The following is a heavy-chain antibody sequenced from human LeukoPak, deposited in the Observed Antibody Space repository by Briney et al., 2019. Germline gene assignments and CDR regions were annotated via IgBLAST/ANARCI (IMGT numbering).Heavy chain of an antibody. CDR3: AKSDGFDY. D-gene: IGHD5-24*01. V-gene: IGHV3-48*01. CDR1: GFTFSTYS. Sequence: GGSLRLSCAASGFTFSTYSMSWVRQAPGKGLEWVSYIGSSSSTIYYADSVKGRFTISRDNAKNSLYLQMNSLRAEDTAMYYCAKSDGFDYWGQGTLVTVSS. J-gene: IGHJ4*02. CDR2: IGSSSSTI.